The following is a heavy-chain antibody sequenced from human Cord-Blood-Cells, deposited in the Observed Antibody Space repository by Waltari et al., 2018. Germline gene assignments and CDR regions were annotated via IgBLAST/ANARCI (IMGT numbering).Heavy chain of an antibody. Sequence: QVQLVESGGGVVQPGRSRRLSWSASGFTFSSYALPCVRQAPGKGLEWVAVISYDGSNKYYADSVKGRFTISRDNSKNTLYLQMNSLRAEDTAVYYCARDSGSYAFDIWGQGTMVTVSS. CDR3: ARDSGSYAFDI. D-gene: IGHD1-26*01. V-gene: IGHV3-30-3*01. CDR1: GFTFSSYA. J-gene: IGHJ3*02. CDR2: ISYDGSNK.